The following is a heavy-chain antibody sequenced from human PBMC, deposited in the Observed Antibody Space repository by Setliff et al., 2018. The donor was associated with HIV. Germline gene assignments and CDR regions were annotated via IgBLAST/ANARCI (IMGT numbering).Heavy chain of an antibody. Sequence: SETLSLTCTVSGGSISSYYWSWIRQPPGKGLEWIGYIYYSGSTNYSPSLKSRVTISVDTSKNQFSLKLTSVTAADTAVYYCARPRRVRSRAWYWFDIWGQGTLVTVSS. V-gene: IGHV4-59*01. J-gene: IGHJ5*02. CDR2: IYYSGST. CDR1: GGSISSYY. D-gene: IGHD6-19*01. CDR3: ARPRRVRSRAWYWFDI.